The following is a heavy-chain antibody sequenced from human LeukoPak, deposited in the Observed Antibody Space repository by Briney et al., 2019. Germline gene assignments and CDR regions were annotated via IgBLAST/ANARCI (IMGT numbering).Heavy chain of an antibody. Sequence: GGSLRLSCAASGFTFSTHWMSWLRQAPGMGLEWVANIKQDGSEKYYVDSVKGRFTISRDNAKNSLSLQMYSLRAEDTAVYYCAREAAPGPYHFDKWGQGTLVTVSS. J-gene: IGHJ4*02. V-gene: IGHV3-7*01. CDR2: IKQDGSEK. CDR1: GFTFSTHW. CDR3: AREAAPGPYHFDK. D-gene: IGHD6-13*01.